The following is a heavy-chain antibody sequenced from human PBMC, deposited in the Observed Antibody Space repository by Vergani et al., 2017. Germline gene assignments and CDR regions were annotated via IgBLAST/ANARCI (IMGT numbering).Heavy chain of an antibody. CDR2: ISWNSGSI. CDR1: GFTLSSYS. V-gene: IGHV3-9*01. Sequence: EGQLVESGGGLVKPGGSLRLSCAASGFTLSSYSMNWVRQAPGKGLEWVSGISWNSGSIGYADSVKGRFTISRDNAKNSLYLQMNSLRAEDTALYYCAKDFEMATIGDYMDVWGKGTTVTVSS. CDR3: AKDFEMATIGDYMDV. J-gene: IGHJ6*03. D-gene: IGHD5-24*01.